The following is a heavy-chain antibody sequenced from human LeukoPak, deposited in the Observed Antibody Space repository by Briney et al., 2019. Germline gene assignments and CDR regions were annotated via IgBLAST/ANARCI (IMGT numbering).Heavy chain of an antibody. V-gene: IGHV1-69*04. D-gene: IGHD3-3*01. CDR1: GYTFTSYG. CDR2: IIPILGIA. Sequence: ASVKASCKASGYTFTSYGISWVRQAPGQGLEWMGRIIPILGIANYAQKFQGRVTITADKSTSTAYMELSSLRSEDTAVYYCASPLFGYYDFWSGYYDAFDIWGQGTMVTVSS. CDR3: ASPLFGYYDFWSGYYDAFDI. J-gene: IGHJ3*02.